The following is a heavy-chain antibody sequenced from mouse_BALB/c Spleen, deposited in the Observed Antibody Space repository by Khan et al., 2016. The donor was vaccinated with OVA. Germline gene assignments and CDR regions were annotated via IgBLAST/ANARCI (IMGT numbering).Heavy chain of an antibody. Sequence: EVELVESGAELVKPGASVKLSCTASGFNIKDTYMHWVKQRPEQGLEWIGRIDPANGNTKYDPKFQGKATITADTSSNTAYLQLSSLTSEDTAVYYCAVYYRYERDYWGQGTSVTVSS. CDR3: AVYYRYERDY. V-gene: IGHV14-3*02. D-gene: IGHD2-14*01. CDR2: IDPANGNT. J-gene: IGHJ4*01. CDR1: GFNIKDTY.